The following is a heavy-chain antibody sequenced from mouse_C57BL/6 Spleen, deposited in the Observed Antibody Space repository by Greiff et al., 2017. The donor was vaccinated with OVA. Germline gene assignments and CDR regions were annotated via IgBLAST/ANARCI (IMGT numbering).Heavy chain of an antibody. CDR3: ARAYYSNYYAMDY. Sequence: EVQLVESEGGLVQPGSSMKLSCTASGFTFSDYYMAWVRQVPEKGLEWVANINYDGSSTYYLDSLKSRFIISRDNAKNILYLQMSSLKSEDTATYYCARAYYSNYYAMDYWGQGTSVTVSS. CDR2: INYDGSST. CDR1: GFTFSDYY. J-gene: IGHJ4*01. D-gene: IGHD2-5*01. V-gene: IGHV5-16*01.